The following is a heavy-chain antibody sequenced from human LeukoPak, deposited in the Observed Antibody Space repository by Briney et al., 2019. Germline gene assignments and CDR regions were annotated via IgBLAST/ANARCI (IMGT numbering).Heavy chain of an antibody. CDR3: AREMESLANGFDL. CDR2: IILLFGST. J-gene: IGHJ3*01. Sequence: ASVKVSCKSSGDTFYNYPISWVRQAPGQGLEWMGHIILLFGSTHYAQNFHGRLTIPADESTRTAFMELSSLRSEDTALYYCAREMESLANGFDLWGQGTMVTVSS. CDR1: GDTFYNYP. V-gene: IGHV1-69*01. D-gene: IGHD3-3*01.